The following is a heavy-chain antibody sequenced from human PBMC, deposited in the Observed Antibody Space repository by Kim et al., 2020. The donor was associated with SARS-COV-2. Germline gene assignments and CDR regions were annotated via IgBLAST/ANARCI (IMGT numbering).Heavy chain of an antibody. D-gene: IGHD3-9*01. CDR3: ARADILTGSFDP. V-gene: IGHV1-3*01. Sequence: KNSQKSQGSVTITRDTSASTAYMGLSSLRSEDTALYYCARADILTGSFDPWGQGTLVTVSS. J-gene: IGHJ5*02.